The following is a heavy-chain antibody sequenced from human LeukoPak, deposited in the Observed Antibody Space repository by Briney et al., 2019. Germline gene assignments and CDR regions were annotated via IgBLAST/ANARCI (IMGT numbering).Heavy chain of an antibody. J-gene: IGHJ4*02. CDR1: GGSFSGYY. CDR3: AREPRYSYGRPIDY. V-gene: IGHV4-34*01. D-gene: IGHD5-18*01. Sequence: PSETLSLTCAVYGGSFSGYYWSWIRQPPGKGLEWIGEINHSGSTNYNPSLKSRVTISVDTSKNQFSLKLSSVTAADTAVYYCAREPRYSYGRPIDYWGQGTLVTGSS. CDR2: INHSGST.